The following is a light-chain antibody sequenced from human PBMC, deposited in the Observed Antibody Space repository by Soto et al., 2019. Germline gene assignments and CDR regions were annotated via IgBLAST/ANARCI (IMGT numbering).Light chain of an antibody. Sequence: EIVMTQSAATLSVSPGERATLSCRASQSVSSNLAWYQQKPGQAPRLLIYGASTRATGIPARFSGSGSGTEFTLTISSLQSADFAVYYCQQYNNWQWTFGQGTKVEIK. J-gene: IGKJ1*01. CDR3: QQYNNWQWT. CDR1: QSVSSN. V-gene: IGKV3-15*01. CDR2: GAS.